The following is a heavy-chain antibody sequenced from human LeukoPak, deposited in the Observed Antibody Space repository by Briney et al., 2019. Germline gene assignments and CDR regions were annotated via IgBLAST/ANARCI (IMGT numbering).Heavy chain of an antibody. CDR2: IYYSGST. CDR3: ARQPMVRGVTLMVGNYFDY. Sequence: NASETLSLTCTVSGGSISSSSYYWGWIRQPPGKGLEWIGSIYYSGSTYYNPSLKSRVTISVDTSKNQFSLKLSSVTAADTAVYYCARQPMVRGVTLMVGNYFDYWGQGTLVTVSS. V-gene: IGHV4-39*01. D-gene: IGHD3-10*01. CDR1: GGSISSSSYY. J-gene: IGHJ4*02.